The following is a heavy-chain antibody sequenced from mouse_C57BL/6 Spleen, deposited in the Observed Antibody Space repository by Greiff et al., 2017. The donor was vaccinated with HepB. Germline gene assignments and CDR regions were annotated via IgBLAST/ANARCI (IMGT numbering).Heavy chain of an antibody. CDR3: ARRGAYHYDNYFDY. Sequence: EVQLQQSGPELVKPGASVKISCKASGYTFTDYYMNWVKQSHGKSLEWIGDINPNNGGTSYNQKFKGKATLTVDKSSSTAYMELRSLTSEDSAVYYCARRGAYHYDNYFDYWGQGTTLTVSS. J-gene: IGHJ2*01. D-gene: IGHD2-4*01. V-gene: IGHV1-26*01. CDR1: GYTFTDYY. CDR2: INPNNGGT.